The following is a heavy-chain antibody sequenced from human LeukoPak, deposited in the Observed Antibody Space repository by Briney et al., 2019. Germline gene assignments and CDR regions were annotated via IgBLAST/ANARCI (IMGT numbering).Heavy chain of an antibody. D-gene: IGHD3-10*01. J-gene: IGHJ4*02. V-gene: IGHV3-21*01. Sequence: GGSLRLSCAASGFTFSSYSMNWVRQAPGKGLEWVSSISSSSSYIYYADSVKGRFTISRDNAKNSLYLQMNSLRAEDTAVYYCAKSEYGSGSYDFDYWGQGTLVTVSS. CDR1: GFTFSSYS. CDR2: ISSSSSYI. CDR3: AKSEYGSGSYDFDY.